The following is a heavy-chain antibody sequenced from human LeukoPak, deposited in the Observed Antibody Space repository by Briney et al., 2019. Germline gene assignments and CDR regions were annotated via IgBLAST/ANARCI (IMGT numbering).Heavy chain of an antibody. D-gene: IGHD5-24*01. CDR3: AAVEMATIGPFDY. CDR2: ISYDGSNK. Sequence: GGSLRLSCAASGFTFSDYYMSWVRQAPGKGLEWVAVISYDGSNKYYADSVKGRFTISRDNSKNTLYLQMNSLRAEDTAVYYCAAVEMATIGPFDYWGQGTLVTVSS. CDR1: GFTFSDYY. J-gene: IGHJ4*02. V-gene: IGHV3-30*03.